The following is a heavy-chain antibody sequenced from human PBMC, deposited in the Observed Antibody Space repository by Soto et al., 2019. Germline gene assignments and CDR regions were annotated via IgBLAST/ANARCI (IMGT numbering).Heavy chain of an antibody. CDR3: ARDQVVGATSDNWYFDL. Sequence: SPTLSLTCAISGDSVSSNSAAWNWIRQSPWRGLEWLGRTYYRSKWYNDYAVSVKSRITINPDTSKNQFSLQLNSVTPEDTAVYYCARDQVVGATSDNWYFDLWGRGTLVTVSS. J-gene: IGHJ2*01. CDR2: TYYRSKWYN. D-gene: IGHD1-26*01. V-gene: IGHV6-1*01. CDR1: GDSVSSNSAA.